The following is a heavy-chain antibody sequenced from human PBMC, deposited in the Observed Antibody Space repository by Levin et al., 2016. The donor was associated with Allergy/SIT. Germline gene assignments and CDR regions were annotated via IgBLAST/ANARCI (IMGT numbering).Heavy chain of an antibody. J-gene: IGHJ6*02. CDR2: ISWNSGSI. D-gene: IGHD1-26*01. Sequence: GGSLRLSCAASGFTFDDYAMHWVRQAPGEGLEWVSGISWNSGSIGYADSVKGRFTISRDNAKNSLYLQMNSLRAEDTALYYCAKDMLEVGATTYLWGDGMDVWGQGTTVTVSS. V-gene: IGHV3-9*01. CDR3: AKDMLEVGATTYLWGDGMDV. CDR1: GFTFDDYA.